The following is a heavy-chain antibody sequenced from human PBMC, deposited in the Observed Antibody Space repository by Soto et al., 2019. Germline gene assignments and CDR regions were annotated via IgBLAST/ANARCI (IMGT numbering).Heavy chain of an antibody. CDR1: GGSISRYY. D-gene: IGHD3-16*02. J-gene: IGHJ3*01. Sequence: KPSETLCLTCTGSGGSISRYYWSWIRQPPGKGREWSGYADYSGSSKYNPSLRSRVTISLDMTKSQFYLKLSSVTAADTAVYYCARDSPASNRTRGQGTMVTVSS. CDR2: ADYSGSS. V-gene: IGHV4-59*01. CDR3: ARDSPASNRT.